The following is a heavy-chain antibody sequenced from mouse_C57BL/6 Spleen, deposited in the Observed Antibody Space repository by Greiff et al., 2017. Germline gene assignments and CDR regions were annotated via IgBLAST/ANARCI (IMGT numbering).Heavy chain of an antibody. CDR2: IDPNSGGT. V-gene: IGHV1-72*01. D-gene: IGHD1-1*01. CDR1: GYTFTSYW. CDR3: ARSVFITTVPLFDY. J-gene: IGHJ2*01. Sequence: QVQLQQPGAELVKPGASVKLSCKASGYTFTSYWMHWVKQRPGRGLEWIGRIDPNSGGTKYNEKFKSKATLTVDKSSSTAYMQLSSLTSEDSAVYYCARSVFITTVPLFDYWGQGTTLTVSS.